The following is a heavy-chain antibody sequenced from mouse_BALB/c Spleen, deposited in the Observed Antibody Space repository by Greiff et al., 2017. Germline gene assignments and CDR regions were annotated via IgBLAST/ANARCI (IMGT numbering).Heavy chain of an antibody. D-gene: IGHD1-1*01. CDR2: ISYSGST. V-gene: IGHV3-2*02. Sequence: EVQLQESGPGLVKPSQSLSLTCTVTGYSITSDYAWNWIRQFPGNKLEWMGYISYSGSTSYNPSLKSRISITRDTSKNQFFLQLNSVTTEDTATYYCARVAHYYGSSVDYFDYWGQGTTLTVSS. CDR3: ARVAHYYGSSVDYFDY. CDR1: GYSITSDYA. J-gene: IGHJ2*01.